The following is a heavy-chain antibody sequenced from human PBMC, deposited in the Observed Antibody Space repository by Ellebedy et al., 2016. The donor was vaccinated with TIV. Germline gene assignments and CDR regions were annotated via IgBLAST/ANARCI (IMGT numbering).Heavy chain of an antibody. V-gene: IGHV1-24*01. CDR1: GYSLTELS. J-gene: IGHJ6*02. Sequence: ASVKVSCKVSGYSLTELSMHWVRQAPGKGLEWMGGFNPEDGERIYAQKFQGSVTMTEDTSTDTAYLYLDSLRSEDTAVYYCARIIAERYYYYGMDVWGQGTTVTVSS. D-gene: IGHD6-13*01. CDR2: FNPEDGER. CDR3: ARIIAERYYYYGMDV.